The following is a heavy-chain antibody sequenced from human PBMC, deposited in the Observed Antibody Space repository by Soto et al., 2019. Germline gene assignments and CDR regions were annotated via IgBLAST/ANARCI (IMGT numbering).Heavy chain of an antibody. CDR1: GGSFTGYY. CDR2: NSHSGTT. D-gene: IGHD2-15*01. Sequence: SETLSLTCAVNGGSFTGYYGAWIRQSPEKGLEWIGENSHSGTTKYNPSLKSRVTISVDTSKNQLSLKLSSVTAADTGMYYCARNGGNTCYYFDSWGQGTVVTVSS. J-gene: IGHJ4*02. CDR3: ARNGGNTCYYFDS. V-gene: IGHV4-34*01.